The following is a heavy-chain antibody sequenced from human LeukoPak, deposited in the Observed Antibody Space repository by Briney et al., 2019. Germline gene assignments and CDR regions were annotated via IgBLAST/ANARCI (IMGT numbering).Heavy chain of an antibody. D-gene: IGHD6-13*01. J-gene: IGHJ4*02. V-gene: IGHV3-21*04. CDR1: GFAFNSYS. CDR2: IRSTSSHI. CDR3: ARDEEPQLVHGDY. Sequence: GGSLRLSCAASGFAFNSYSMNWVRQAPGKGLEWVSSIRSTSSHIYYADSVRGRFTISRDNAKNSLYLQMNSLRAEDTALYYCARDEEPQLVHGDYWGQGTLVTVSS.